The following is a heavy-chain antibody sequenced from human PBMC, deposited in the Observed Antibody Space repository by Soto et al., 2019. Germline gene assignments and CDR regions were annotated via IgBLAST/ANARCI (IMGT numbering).Heavy chain of an antibody. D-gene: IGHD1-1*01. V-gene: IGHV3-20*01. J-gene: IGHJ4*02. CDR3: ARFPPGTELEPYYFDY. Sequence: EVQLVESGGGVVRPGGSLRLSCAASGFTFDDYGMSWVRQAPGKGLEWVSGINWNGGSTGYADSVKGRFTIPRDNAKNSLYLQMNSLRAEDTALYHCARFPPGTELEPYYFDYWGQGTLVTVSS. CDR1: GFTFDDYG. CDR2: INWNGGST.